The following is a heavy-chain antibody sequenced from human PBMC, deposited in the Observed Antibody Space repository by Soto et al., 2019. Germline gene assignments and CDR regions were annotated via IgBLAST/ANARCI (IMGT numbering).Heavy chain of an antibody. D-gene: IGHD2-21*01. V-gene: IGHV3-53*01. Sequence: GGSLRLSCAASGFYVTSSYMSWVRQAPGKGLEWVSIIYRGGATYYADSVKDRFTISRDDSKNTLYLHMSSLRAEDTAVYYCARGFQSSFDYWGQGTLVTVSS. CDR3: ARGFQSSFDY. J-gene: IGHJ4*02. CDR2: IYRGGAT. CDR1: GFYVTSSY.